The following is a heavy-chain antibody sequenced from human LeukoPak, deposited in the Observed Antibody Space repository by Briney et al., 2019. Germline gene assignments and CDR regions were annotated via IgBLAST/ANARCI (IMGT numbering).Heavy chain of an antibody. J-gene: IGHJ4*02. CDR2: INHSGST. CDR3: TSGYFVHTFDF. CDR1: GGSFSNYY. V-gene: IGHV4-34*01. Sequence: PSETLSLTCGVYGGSFSNYYWSCIRQSPGKGLEWIGEINHSGSTNYNPSLKTRVTISIDTSKNQFSLNLSPVTATDTAMYYCTSGYFVHTFDFWGQGPLVTVSS. D-gene: IGHD3-9*01.